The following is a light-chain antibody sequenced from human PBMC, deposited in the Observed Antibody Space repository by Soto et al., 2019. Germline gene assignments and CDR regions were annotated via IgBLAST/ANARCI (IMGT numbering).Light chain of an antibody. J-gene: IGKJ1*01. CDR2: GAS. Sequence: EILMTQSPATRSVSPGERATLSCRASQSVSSNLAWYQQKPGQAPRLLIYGASTRATGIPARFSGSGSGTEFTLTISSLQPEDFATYYCLQDYNYPWTFGQGTKVDIK. CDR1: QSVSSN. CDR3: LQDYNYPWT. V-gene: IGKV3-15*01.